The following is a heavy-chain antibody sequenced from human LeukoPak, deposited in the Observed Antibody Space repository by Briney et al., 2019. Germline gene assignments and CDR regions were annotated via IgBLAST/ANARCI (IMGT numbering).Heavy chain of an antibody. CDR3: AKALRGYSGYDSQPVVY. D-gene: IGHD5-12*01. Sequence: PGGSLRLSCAASGFTFSSYGMHWVRQAPGKGLEWVAFIRYDGSNKYYADSVKGRFTISRDNSKNTLYLQMNSLRAEDTAVYYCAKALRGYSGYDSQPVVYWGQGTLVTVSS. CDR1: GFTFSSYG. J-gene: IGHJ4*02. V-gene: IGHV3-30*02. CDR2: IRYDGSNK.